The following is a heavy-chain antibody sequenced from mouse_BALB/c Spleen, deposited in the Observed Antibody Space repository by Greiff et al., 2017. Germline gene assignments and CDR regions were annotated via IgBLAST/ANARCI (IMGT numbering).Heavy chain of an antibody. J-gene: IGHJ4*01. Sequence: VKLVESGPGLVAPSQSLSITCTVSGFSLTSYGVHWVRQPPGKGLEWLGVIWAGGSTNYNSALMSRLSISKDNSKSQVFLKMNSLQTDDTAMYYCARDGDFVTTVVGDYWGQGTSVTVSS. CDR1: GFSLTSYG. CDR3: ARDGDFVTTVVGDY. CDR2: IWAGGST. D-gene: IGHD1-1*01. V-gene: IGHV2-9*02.